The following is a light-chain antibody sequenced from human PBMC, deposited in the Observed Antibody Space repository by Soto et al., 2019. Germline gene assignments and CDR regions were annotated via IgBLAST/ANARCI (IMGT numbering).Light chain of an antibody. CDR1: SSNIGAGYD. CDR2: ANN. J-gene: IGLJ3*02. V-gene: IGLV1-40*01. CDR3: QSYDSRLSGSV. Sequence: QSVLTQPPSVSGAPGQRVTISCTGSSSNIGAGYDVHWYQQFPGTAPKLLIYANNNRPSGVPDRFSGSKSGTSASLAITELQAEDEADYYCQSYDSRLSGSVFGGGTKVTVL.